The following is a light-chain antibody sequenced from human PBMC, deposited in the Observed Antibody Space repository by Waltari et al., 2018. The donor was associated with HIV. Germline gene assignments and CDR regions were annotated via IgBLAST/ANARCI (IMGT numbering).Light chain of an antibody. J-gene: IGKJ5*01. CDR2: GAS. Sequence: EIVLTQSPGTLSLSPGERATLSCRASQSVSSSYLAWYQQKPGQAPRLLIYGASNRATGIPDRFSGSGSGTDFTLTISSLESEDSAVYYCQQSGSSISFGQGTRLEIK. V-gene: IGKV3-20*01. CDR3: QQSGSSIS. CDR1: QSVSSSY.